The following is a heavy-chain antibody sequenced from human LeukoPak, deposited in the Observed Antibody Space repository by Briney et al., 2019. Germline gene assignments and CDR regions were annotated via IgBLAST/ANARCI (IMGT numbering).Heavy chain of an antibody. CDR1: GFTFSSYG. Sequence: GGSLRLSCAASGFTFSSYGMHWVRQAPGKGLEWVAFIRYDGSNKYYADSVKGRFTISRDNSKNTLYLQMNSLRAEDTAVYYCARDRAVAGDETMFVFDYWGQGTLVTVSS. D-gene: IGHD6-19*01. J-gene: IGHJ4*02. CDR3: ARDRAVAGDETMFVFDY. V-gene: IGHV3-30*02. CDR2: IRYDGSNK.